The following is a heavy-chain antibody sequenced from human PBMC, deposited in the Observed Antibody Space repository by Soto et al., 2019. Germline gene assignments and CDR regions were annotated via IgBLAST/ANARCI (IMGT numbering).Heavy chain of an antibody. V-gene: IGHV3-15*07. D-gene: IGHD3-22*01. Sequence: TGGSLRLSCAASGFTFSNAWMNWVRQAPGKGLEWVGRIKSKTDGGTTDYAAPVKGRFTISRDDSKNTLYLQMNSLKTEDTAVYYCTTDAVYYYDTQDAFDIWGQGTMVTVSS. CDR2: IKSKTDGGTT. J-gene: IGHJ3*02. CDR1: GFTFSNAW. CDR3: TTDAVYYYDTQDAFDI.